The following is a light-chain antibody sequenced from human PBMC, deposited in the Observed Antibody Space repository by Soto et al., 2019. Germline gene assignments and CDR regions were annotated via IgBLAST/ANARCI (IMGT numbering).Light chain of an antibody. Sequence: EIVLTQSPGTLSLSPGERATLSCRASQSVSSSYLAWYQQKPGQAPTLLNYGASSRATGSPDRFSGSGSGTDFTLTISRLEPEDFAVYYCQPYGSSPLTFGGGTKVEIK. CDR1: QSVSSSY. CDR2: GAS. J-gene: IGKJ4*01. V-gene: IGKV3-20*01. CDR3: QPYGSSPLT.